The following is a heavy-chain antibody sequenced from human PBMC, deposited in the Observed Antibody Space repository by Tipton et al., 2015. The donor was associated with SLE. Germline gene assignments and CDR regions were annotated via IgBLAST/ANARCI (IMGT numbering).Heavy chain of an antibody. CDR1: GGSISSSSYY. D-gene: IGHD4-17*01. V-gene: IGHV4-39*01. J-gene: IGHJ2*01. Sequence: TLSLTCTVSGGSISSSSYYWGWIRQPPGKGLEWIGSIYYSGSTYYNPPLKSRVTISVDTSKNQFSLKLSSVTAADTAVYYCARRRGDYLPHRYFDLWGRGTLVTVSS. CDR2: IYYSGST. CDR3: ARRRGDYLPHRYFDL.